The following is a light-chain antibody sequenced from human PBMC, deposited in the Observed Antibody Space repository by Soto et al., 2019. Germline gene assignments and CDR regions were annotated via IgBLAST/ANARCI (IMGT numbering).Light chain of an antibody. CDR2: RAF. Sequence: EIVMTQSAATLSLSPGERSTLSCRASLSVSSDLAWYRQKPGQAPRLLIYRAFTRATGIPARFSGSGFGTDFTLTISSLQSEDFAVYYCQQYNNWPLTFGGGTKVDIK. CDR1: LSVSSD. V-gene: IGKV3-15*01. CDR3: QQYNNWPLT. J-gene: IGKJ4*01.